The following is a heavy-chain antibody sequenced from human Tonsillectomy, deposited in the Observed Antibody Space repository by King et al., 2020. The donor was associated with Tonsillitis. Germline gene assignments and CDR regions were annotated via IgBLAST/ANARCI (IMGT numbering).Heavy chain of an antibody. J-gene: IGHJ4*02. CDR1: GYSFTSYW. D-gene: IGHD3-22*01. V-gene: IGHV5-51*01. CDR2: IYPGDSDT. CDR3: ARGEVGYYYDSSGEYYFDY. Sequence: VQLVESGAEVKKPGESLKISCKGSGYSFTSYWIGWVRQMPGKGLEWMGIIYPGDSDTRYSPSFQGQVTISADKSISTAYLLWSSLKASETAMYYCARGEVGYYYDSSGEYYFDYWGQGTLVTVSS.